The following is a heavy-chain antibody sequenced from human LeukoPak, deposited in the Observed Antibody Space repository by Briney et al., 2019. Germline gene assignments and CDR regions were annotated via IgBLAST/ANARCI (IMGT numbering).Heavy chain of an antibody. Sequence: PSETLSLTCTVSGGSISSSSYYWGWIRQPPGKGLEWFASIYYSGTTYYNPSLKSRVTISVDTSKNQFSLKLSSVTAADTAVYYCARNKYYYGSGNYGVPNWFDPWGQGTLVTVSS. V-gene: IGHV4-39*01. CDR1: GGSISSSSYY. J-gene: IGHJ5*02. CDR3: ARNKYYYGSGNYGVPNWFDP. D-gene: IGHD3-10*01. CDR2: IYYSGTT.